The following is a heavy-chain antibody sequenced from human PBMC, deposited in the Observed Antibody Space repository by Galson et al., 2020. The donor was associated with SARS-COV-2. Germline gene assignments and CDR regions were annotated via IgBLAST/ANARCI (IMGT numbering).Heavy chain of an antibody. V-gene: IGHV3-7*01. CDR3: ARLYYYDSSAYRNPRAFDY. Sequence: QLGESLKISCAASGFTFSSYWMSWVRQAPGKGLEWVANIKQDGSEKYYVDSVKGRFTISRDNAKNSLYLQMNSLRAEDTAVYYCARLYYYDSSAYRNPRAFDYWGQGTLVTVSS. D-gene: IGHD3-22*01. CDR1: GFTFSSYW. CDR2: IKQDGSEK. J-gene: IGHJ4*02.